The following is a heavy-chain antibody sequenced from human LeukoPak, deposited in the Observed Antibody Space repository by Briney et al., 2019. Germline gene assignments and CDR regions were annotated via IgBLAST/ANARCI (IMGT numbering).Heavy chain of an antibody. D-gene: IGHD3-22*01. Sequence: SETLSLTCAVYGGSFSGYYWSWIRQPPGKGLEWIGEINHSGSTNYNPSLKSRVTISVDTSKNQFSLKLSSVTAADTAVYYCARVPRGNYYDSRRNVQPIDYWGQGTLVTVSS. CDR1: GGSFSGYY. CDR3: ARVPRGNYYDSRRNVQPIDY. J-gene: IGHJ4*02. V-gene: IGHV4-34*01. CDR2: INHSGST.